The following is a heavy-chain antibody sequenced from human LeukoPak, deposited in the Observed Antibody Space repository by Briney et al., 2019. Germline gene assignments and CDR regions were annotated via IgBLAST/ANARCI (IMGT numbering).Heavy chain of an antibody. J-gene: IGHJ4*02. V-gene: IGHV1-2*02. CDR2: INPNSGGT. CDR3: ARLFGSGSFDY. D-gene: IGHD6-19*01. CDR1: GYTFTGYY. Sequence: GASVKVSCKASGYTFTGYYMHWIRQAPGQGLEWMGWINPNSGGTNFAQKFQGRVTVTRDTSISTAYMELRSLRSDDTAVYYCARLFGSGSFDYWGQGTLVTVSS.